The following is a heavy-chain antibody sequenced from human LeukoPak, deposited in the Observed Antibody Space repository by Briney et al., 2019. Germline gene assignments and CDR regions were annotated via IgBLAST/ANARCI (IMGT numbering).Heavy chain of an antibody. D-gene: IGHD2-2*01. V-gene: IGHV4-34*01. CDR1: GGSFSGYY. J-gene: IGHJ6*03. Sequence: SETLSLTCAVYGGSFSGYYWSWIRQPPGKGLEWIGEINHSGSTNYNPSLKSRVTISVDTSKNQFSLKLSSVTAADTAVYYCARGRERLVVPAAHIPYYYYYMDVWGKGTTVTVSS. CDR3: ARGRERLVVPAAHIPYYYYYMDV. CDR2: INHSGST.